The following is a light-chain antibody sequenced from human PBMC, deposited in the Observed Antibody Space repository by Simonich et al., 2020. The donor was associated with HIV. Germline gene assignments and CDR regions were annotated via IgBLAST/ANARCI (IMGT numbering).Light chain of an antibody. CDR1: QSVLYSANNNNY. CDR3: QQYYSTPPT. J-gene: IGKJ1*01. CDR2: WAS. V-gene: IGKV4-1*01. Sequence: DIVMTQSPDSLAVSLGERATINCKSSQSVLYSANNNNYLAWYQQKPGQPHKLLIYWASTRESGVPDRFSASGSGTDFTLTISSLQAEDVAIYYCQQYYSTPPTFGQGTKVEIK.